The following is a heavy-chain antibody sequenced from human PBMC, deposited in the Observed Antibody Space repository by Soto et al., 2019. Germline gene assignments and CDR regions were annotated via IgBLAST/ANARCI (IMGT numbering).Heavy chain of an antibody. Sequence: GASVKVSCKASGYTFTSYAMHWVRQAPGQRLEWMGWINVGNGNRKYSQKFQGRVTITRDTSASTAYMELSSLRSEDTAIYYCARENYFDYWGQGTLVTVSS. J-gene: IGHJ4*02. CDR3: ARENYFDY. CDR2: INVGNGNR. V-gene: IGHV1-3*01. CDR1: GYTFTSYA.